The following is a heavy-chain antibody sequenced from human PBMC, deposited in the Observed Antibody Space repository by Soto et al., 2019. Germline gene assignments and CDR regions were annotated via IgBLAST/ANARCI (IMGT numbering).Heavy chain of an antibody. D-gene: IGHD7-27*01. CDR2: MNTDGNVI. J-gene: IGHJ4*02. CDR1: GFTFSTFW. CDR3: ARDNWGSLEY. V-gene: IGHV3-74*01. Sequence: GGSLRLSCAASGFTFSTFWKYWFRQVPGKGLLWVSHMNTDGNVINYADSVKGRFTISRDNAKNTLYLQMNSLSAEDTAVYYCARDNWGSLEYWGPGTLVTVSS.